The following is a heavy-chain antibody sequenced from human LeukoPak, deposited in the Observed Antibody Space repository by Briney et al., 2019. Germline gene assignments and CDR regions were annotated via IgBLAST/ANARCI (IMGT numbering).Heavy chain of an antibody. CDR2: FYPGDSDT. J-gene: IGHJ3*02. D-gene: IGHD2-2*01. V-gene: IGHV5-51*01. Sequence: GESLKISCKGSGYSFTSYWIGWVRQMPGKGLEWMGIFYPGDSDTRYSPSFQGQVTISADKSISTAYLQWSSLKASDTAMYYCARRYCSSTSCYDAFDIWGQGTMVTVSS. CDR3: ARRYCSSTSCYDAFDI. CDR1: GYSFTSYW.